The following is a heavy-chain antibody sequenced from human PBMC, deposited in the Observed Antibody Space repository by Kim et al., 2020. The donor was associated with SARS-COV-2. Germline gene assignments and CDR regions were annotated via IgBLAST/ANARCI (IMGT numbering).Heavy chain of an antibody. CDR2: IYHSGST. Sequence: SETLSLTCTVSGYSISSGYYWGWIRQPPGKGLEWIGSIYHSGSTYYNPSLKSRVTISVDTSKNQFSLKLSSVTAADTAVYYCARGGYCSGGSCSGFDPWGQGTLVTVSS. V-gene: IGHV4-38-2*02. CDR3: ARGGYCSGGSCSGFDP. D-gene: IGHD2-15*01. J-gene: IGHJ5*02. CDR1: GYSISSGYY.